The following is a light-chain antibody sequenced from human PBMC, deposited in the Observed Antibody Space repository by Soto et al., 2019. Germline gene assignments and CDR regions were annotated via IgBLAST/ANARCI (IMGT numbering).Light chain of an antibody. CDR1: SSDIGGYNY. V-gene: IGLV2-14*01. Sequence: QSALTQPASVSGSPGQSITISCTGTSSDIGGYNYVSWYQQHPGKAPKLMIYDVSNRPSGVSNRFSASKSGNTASLTISGLQAKDEADYYCGSYTSSSTLVFGGGTKLTVL. J-gene: IGLJ2*01. CDR3: GSYTSSSTLV. CDR2: DVS.